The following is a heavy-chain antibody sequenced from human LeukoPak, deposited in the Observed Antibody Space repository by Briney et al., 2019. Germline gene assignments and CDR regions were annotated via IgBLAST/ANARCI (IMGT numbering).Heavy chain of an antibody. D-gene: IGHD3-10*01. CDR3: AASSGSYYNAFDY. V-gene: IGHV4-31*03. Sequence: SQTLSLTCTVSGGSISSGGYYWSWIRQHPGKGLEGIGYIYYSGSTYYNPSLKSRVTISVDTSKNQFSLKLSSVTAADTAVYYCAASSGSYYNAFDYWGQGTLVTVSS. J-gene: IGHJ4*02. CDR1: GGSISSGGYY. CDR2: IYYSGST.